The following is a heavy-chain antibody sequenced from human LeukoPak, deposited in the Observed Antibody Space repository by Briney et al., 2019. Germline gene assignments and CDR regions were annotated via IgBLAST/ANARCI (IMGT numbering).Heavy chain of an antibody. V-gene: IGHV4-34*01. D-gene: IGHD4-17*01. CDR1: GGSFSGYY. Sequence: SETLSLTCAVYGGSFSGYYWSWIRQPPGKGLEWIGEINHSGSTNYNPSLKSRVTISTDTSKNQFSLKLSSVTAADTAVYYCARTDYGLDYWGQGTLVTVSS. CDR2: INHSGST. J-gene: IGHJ4*02. CDR3: ARTDYGLDY.